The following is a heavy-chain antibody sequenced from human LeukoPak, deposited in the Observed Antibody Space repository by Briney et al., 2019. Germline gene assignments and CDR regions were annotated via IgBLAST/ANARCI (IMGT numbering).Heavy chain of an antibody. CDR2: ISDSGGNT. J-gene: IGHJ5*02. D-gene: IGHD3-16*01. CDR1: GFTISSYA. Sequence: GGSLRLSCAASGFTISSYAMSWVRQAPGKGLEWVSGISDSGGNTYYADSVKGRFTISRDNSKNTLYLQMNSLRAEDTAVYYCTRDRFYVWFDPWGQGTLVTVSS. CDR3: TRDRFYVWFDP. V-gene: IGHV3-23*01.